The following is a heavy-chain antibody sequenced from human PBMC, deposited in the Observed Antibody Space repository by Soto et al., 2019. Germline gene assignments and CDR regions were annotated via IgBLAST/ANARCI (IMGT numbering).Heavy chain of an antibody. CDR1: GFTFSSYA. Sequence: QVQLVESGGGVVQPGRSLRLSCAASGFTFSSYAMHWVRQAPGKGLEWVAVISYDGSNKYYADSVKGRFTISRDNSKNTLYLQMNSLRAEDTAVYYCARDGGGTQETAWYFDLWGRGTLVTVSS. CDR3: ARDGGGTQETAWYFDL. V-gene: IGHV3-30-3*01. D-gene: IGHD5-18*01. CDR2: ISYDGSNK. J-gene: IGHJ2*01.